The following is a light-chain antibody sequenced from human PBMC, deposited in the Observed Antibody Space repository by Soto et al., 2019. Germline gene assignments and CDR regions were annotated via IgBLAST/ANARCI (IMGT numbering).Light chain of an antibody. J-gene: IGKJ2*01. Sequence: EIVLTQSPGTLSLSPGERATLSCRASQSVSSSYLAWYQQKPGQAPRLLIYGASNRATGIPDRFSASGSGTDFTLTISRLAPEDFAVYYCQQYGSSPPYTFGQGTKLENK. CDR1: QSVSSSY. V-gene: IGKV3-20*01. CDR3: QQYGSSPPYT. CDR2: GAS.